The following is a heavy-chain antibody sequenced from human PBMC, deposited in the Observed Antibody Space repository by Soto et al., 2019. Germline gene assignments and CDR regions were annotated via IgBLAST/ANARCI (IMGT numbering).Heavy chain of an antibody. CDR3: ARSGAIVVVVAATPLDP. Sequence: GGSLRLSCAASGFTFDDYAMHWVRQAPGKGLEWVSGITCNGSSIGYADSVKGRFTISRDNSKNTLYLQMNSLRAEDTAVYYCARSGAIVVVVAATPLDPWGQGTLVTVSS. J-gene: IGHJ5*02. CDR1: GFTFDDYA. CDR2: ITCNGSSI. D-gene: IGHD2-15*01. V-gene: IGHV3-9*01.